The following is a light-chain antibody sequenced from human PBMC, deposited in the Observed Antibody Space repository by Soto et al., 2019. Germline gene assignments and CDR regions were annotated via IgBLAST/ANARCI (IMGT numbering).Light chain of an antibody. CDR2: RNN. Sequence: QSVLTQPPSASGTPGQRVTISCSGSISNIGSNHVYWYQHLPGTAPKLLIYRNNQRPSGVPDRFSGSKSGTSASLAISGLRSEDEADYYCAAWDDSLSGYVFGTGTKVTVL. V-gene: IGLV1-47*01. J-gene: IGLJ1*01. CDR1: ISNIGSNH. CDR3: AAWDDSLSGYV.